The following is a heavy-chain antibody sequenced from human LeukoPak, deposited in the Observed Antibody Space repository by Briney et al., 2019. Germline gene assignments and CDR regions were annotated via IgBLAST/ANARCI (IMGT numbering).Heavy chain of an antibody. V-gene: IGHV4-59*01. Sequence: SETLSLTCTVSGGSISGYYWSWIRQSPGKGLEWIGYIYYTGSTNYIPSLKSRSTILVDMSKNEFSLKLTSVTAADTALYNCARGEYSSSYNYYYMDVWGKGTTVTVSS. CDR3: ARGEYSSSYNYYYMDV. CDR1: GGSISGYY. J-gene: IGHJ6*03. CDR2: IYYTGST. D-gene: IGHD6-6*01.